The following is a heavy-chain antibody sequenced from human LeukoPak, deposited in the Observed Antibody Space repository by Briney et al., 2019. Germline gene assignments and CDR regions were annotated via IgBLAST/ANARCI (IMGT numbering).Heavy chain of an antibody. CDR1: GGPISSHY. D-gene: IGHD2-15*01. V-gene: IGHV4-59*11. CDR3: AREGYCSGGSCYSLYFDY. Sequence: SETLSLTCTVSGGPISSHYWNWIRQPPGKGLEWIGYFHYTGSTNYNPSLKSRVTISVDTSKNQFSLKLSSVTAADTAVYYCAREGYCSGGSCYSLYFDYWGQGTLVTVSS. CDR2: FHYTGST. J-gene: IGHJ4*02.